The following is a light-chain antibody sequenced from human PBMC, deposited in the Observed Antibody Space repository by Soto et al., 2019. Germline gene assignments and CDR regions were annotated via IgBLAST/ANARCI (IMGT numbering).Light chain of an antibody. J-gene: IGLJ1*01. CDR3: SSYTSSSIDYV. CDR2: EVS. V-gene: IGLV2-14*01. CDR1: SSDVGGYNY. Sequence: SALTQPASVSGSPGHSITISCTGTSSDVGGYNYVSWYQQHPGKAPKLMIYEVSNRPSGVSNRFSGSKSGNTASLTISGLQAEDEADYYCSSYTSSSIDYVFGTGTKLTVL.